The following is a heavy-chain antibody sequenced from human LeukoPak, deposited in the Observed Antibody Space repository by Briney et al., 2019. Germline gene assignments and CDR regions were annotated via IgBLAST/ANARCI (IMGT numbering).Heavy chain of an antibody. Sequence: GGSLRLSCAASGFTFSSYAMSWVRQAPGKGLEWVSAISGSGGSTYYADSVKGRFTISRDNSKNTLYLQMNSLRAEDMAVYYCAKGYSGYDCFDYWGQGTLVTVSS. CDR3: AKGYSGYDCFDY. CDR2: ISGSGGST. D-gene: IGHD5-12*01. CDR1: GFTFSSYA. J-gene: IGHJ4*02. V-gene: IGHV3-23*01.